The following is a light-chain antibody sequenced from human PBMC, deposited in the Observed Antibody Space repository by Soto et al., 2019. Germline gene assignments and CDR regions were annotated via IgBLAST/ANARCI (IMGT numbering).Light chain of an antibody. J-gene: IGKJ1*01. CDR1: QFINTR. Sequence: EIVLTQSPATLSSFPGDRVTLSSRAGQFINTRLAWYQHRPGQAPRLLIYQTSIRAAGIPARFSASGTGTDFTLTISDVQPEDFAVYYCHQRQSWPRTFGQGTKVDI. V-gene: IGKV3-11*01. CDR3: HQRQSWPRT. CDR2: QTS.